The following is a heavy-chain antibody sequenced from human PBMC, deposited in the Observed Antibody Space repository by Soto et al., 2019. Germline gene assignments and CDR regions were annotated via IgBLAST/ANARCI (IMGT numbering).Heavy chain of an antibody. Sequence: QVQLVESGGGVVQPGRSLRLSCAASGFTFSSYAMHWVRQAPGKGLEWVAVISYDGSNKYYADSVKGRFTISRDNSKNTLYRQMNSLRAEDTAVYYCARDVRLKDYFDYWGQGTLVTVSA. CDR3: ARDVRLKDYFDY. D-gene: IGHD6-25*01. V-gene: IGHV3-30-3*01. J-gene: IGHJ4*02. CDR2: ISYDGSNK. CDR1: GFTFSSYA.